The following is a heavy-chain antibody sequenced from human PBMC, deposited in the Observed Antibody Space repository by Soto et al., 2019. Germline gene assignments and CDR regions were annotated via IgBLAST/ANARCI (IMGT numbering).Heavy chain of an antibody. CDR3: ARATKVSGSSQTRPDF. CDR2: ISQSGNT. D-gene: IGHD6-6*01. V-gene: IGHV4-34*01. Sequence: SETLSLTCSIYSGSFSGYYWSWIRQPPGKGLEWIGEISQSGNTNYSTSLKSRVSISIDTSKKQFSLNLASVSAADTAVYYCARATKVSGSSQTRPDFWGQGTLVTVSS. CDR1: SGSFSGYY. J-gene: IGHJ4*02.